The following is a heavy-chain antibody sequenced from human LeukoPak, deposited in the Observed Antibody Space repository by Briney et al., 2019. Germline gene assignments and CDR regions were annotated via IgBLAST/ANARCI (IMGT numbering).Heavy chain of an antibody. J-gene: IGHJ5*02. CDR2: INPYSGDT. V-gene: IGHV1-2*02. Sequence: ASVKVSCKASGYTFTGYYVHWVRQAPGQGLEWMGWINPYSGDTNYAQKFQGRVTMTRDTSISTAYMELSRLRSDDTAVYYCARDQFAMIVVSGENWFDPWGQGTLVTVSS. CDR3: ARDQFAMIVVSGENWFDP. CDR1: GYTFTGYY. D-gene: IGHD3-22*01.